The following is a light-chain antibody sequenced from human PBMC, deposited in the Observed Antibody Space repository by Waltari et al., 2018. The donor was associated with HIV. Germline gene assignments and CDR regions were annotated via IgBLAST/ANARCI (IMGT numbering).Light chain of an antibody. V-gene: IGLV1-44*01. J-gene: IGLJ3*02. CDR2: SNN. CDR3: AAWDDSLNGVV. Sequence: QSVLTQPPSASGTPGQRVTISCSGSSSNIGSYTVNWYQQLPGTAPKLLTYSNNQRPAGVPDRCSGSKSGTSASLAISGLQSEDEADYYCAAWDDSLNGVVFGGGTRLTVL. CDR1: SSNIGSYT.